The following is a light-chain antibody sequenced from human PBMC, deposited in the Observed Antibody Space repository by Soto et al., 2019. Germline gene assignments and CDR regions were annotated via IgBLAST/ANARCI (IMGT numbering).Light chain of an antibody. CDR2: GNT. J-gene: IGLJ1*01. CDR3: QSYDDSLSVHYV. CDR1: SSNIGSTYD. V-gene: IGLV1-40*01. Sequence: QSVLTQPPSVSRAPGQRVTISCTGGSSNIGSTYDVQWYQQLPGTAPKLLIHGNTNRPSGVPDRFSGSKSGTSASLAITGLQADDEADYYCQSYDDSLSVHYVFGTGTKVTVL.